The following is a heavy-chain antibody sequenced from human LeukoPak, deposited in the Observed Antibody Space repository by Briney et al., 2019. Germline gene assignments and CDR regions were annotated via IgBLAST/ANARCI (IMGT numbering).Heavy chain of an antibody. V-gene: IGHV4-34*01. CDR1: GGSFSGYY. CDR2: INHSGST. J-gene: IGHJ5*02. Sequence: SSETLSLTCAVYGGSFSGYYWSWIRRPPGKGLEWIGEINHSGSTNYNPSLKSRVTISVDTSKNQFSLKLSSVTAADTAVYYCARGRILWFGELFPRWFDPWGQGTLVTVSS. CDR3: ARGRILWFGELFPRWFDP. D-gene: IGHD3-10*01.